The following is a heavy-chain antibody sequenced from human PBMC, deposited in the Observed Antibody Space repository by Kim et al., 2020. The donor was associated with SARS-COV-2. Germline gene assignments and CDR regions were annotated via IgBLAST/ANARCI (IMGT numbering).Heavy chain of an antibody. D-gene: IGHD3-10*01. CDR2: ISAYNGNT. V-gene: IGHV1-18*04. Sequence: ASVKVSCKASGYTFTSYGISWVRQAPGQGLEWMGWISAYNGNTNYAQKLQGRVTMTTDTSTSTAYMELRSLRSDDTAVYYCARDRRRGVRGVTRYYYYGMDVWGQGTTVTVSS. J-gene: IGHJ6*02. CDR1: GYTFTSYG. CDR3: ARDRRRGVRGVTRYYYYGMDV.